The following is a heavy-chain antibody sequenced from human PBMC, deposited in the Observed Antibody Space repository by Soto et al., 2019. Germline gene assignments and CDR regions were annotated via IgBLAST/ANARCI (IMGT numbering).Heavy chain of an antibody. J-gene: IGHJ6*02. V-gene: IGHV5-51*01. Sequence: GESLKISCKGSGYSFTSYWIGWVRQMPGKGLEWMGIIYPGDSDTRYSPSFQGQVTISADKSISTAYLQWSSLKASDTAMYYCARHVGNGDYIAYYYYYGRDVWGQGTTVTVSS. CDR1: GYSFTSYW. CDR3: ARHVGNGDYIAYYYYYGRDV. CDR2: IYPGDSDT. D-gene: IGHD4-17*01.